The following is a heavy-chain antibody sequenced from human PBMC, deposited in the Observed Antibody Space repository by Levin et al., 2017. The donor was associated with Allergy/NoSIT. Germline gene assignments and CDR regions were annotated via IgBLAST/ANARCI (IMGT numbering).Heavy chain of an antibody. CDR2: ISYDETNK. CDR1: GFNLSNFG. D-gene: IGHD3-3*01. Sequence: PGGSLRLSCAASGFNLSNFGMHWVRQAPGKGLEWVAVISYDETNKYYADSVKGRFTISRDNSKNTLYLQMNILRTEDTAVYFCAKPEGSRGIFGVVVYYYYHAMDVWGQGTTVTVSS. J-gene: IGHJ6*02. CDR3: AKPEGSRGIFGVVVYYYYHAMDV. V-gene: IGHV3-30*18.